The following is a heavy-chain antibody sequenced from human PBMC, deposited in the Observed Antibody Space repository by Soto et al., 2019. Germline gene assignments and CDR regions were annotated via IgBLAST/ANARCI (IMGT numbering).Heavy chain of an antibody. Sequence: QVQLVQSGAEVRKPGASVRFSCKASGYTLTRFYLHWVRQAPGQGLEWMGIINTRGGTTAYAQKFRGRLTVTRDTSTSTVYMELSNLRSEDTAIYYCARGPDDSDVPRWDYWGQGTRVNVSS. CDR1: GYTLTRFY. CDR3: ARGPDDSDVPRWDY. J-gene: IGHJ4*02. V-gene: IGHV1-46*01. D-gene: IGHD4-17*01. CDR2: INTRGGTT.